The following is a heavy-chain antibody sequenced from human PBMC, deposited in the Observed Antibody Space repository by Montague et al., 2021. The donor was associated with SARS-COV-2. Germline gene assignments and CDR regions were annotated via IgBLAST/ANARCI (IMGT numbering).Heavy chain of an antibody. CDR2: INNRGST. CDR1: GGSFSGHS. J-gene: IGHJ6*03. V-gene: IGHV4-34*01. CDR3: ARGRIEVSMIVVVLTGASYYLDV. Sequence: SETLSLTCAVYGGSFSGHSWSWIRRPPGKGLEWIGEINNRGSTNYNPSLKSRVTISVDTSKNQFSLKLPSVTAADTAVYYCARGRIEVSMIVVVLTGASYYLDVWGKGTTVTVSS. D-gene: IGHD3-22*01.